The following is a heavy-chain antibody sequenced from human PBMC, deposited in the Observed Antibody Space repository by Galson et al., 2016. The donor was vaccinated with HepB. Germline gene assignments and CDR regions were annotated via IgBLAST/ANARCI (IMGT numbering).Heavy chain of an antibody. CDR2: INHRGNT. J-gene: IGHJ6*02. CDR1: GGSFGYNY. Sequence: SETLSLTCAVYGGSFGYNYWSWIRQSPGKGLEWIGEINHRGNTNYNPSLKSRVTISIDTSKNQFSLRVTSVTAADTAVYSCARGLRESSALYYPRLGGMDVWGQGTTVTVSS. CDR3: ARGLRESSALYYPRLGGMDV. D-gene: IGHD3-22*01. V-gene: IGHV4-34*01.